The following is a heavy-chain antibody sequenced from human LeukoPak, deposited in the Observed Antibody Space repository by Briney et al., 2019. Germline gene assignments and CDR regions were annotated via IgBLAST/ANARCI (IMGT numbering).Heavy chain of an antibody. D-gene: IGHD3-10*01. V-gene: IGHV1-2*02. Sequence: PTASVKFSCNASEYTFTGYYMNWVRQAPGQGLEWMGLIHPRSGDTTYAQKFQGRVTLTRDTSISTAYLDLSSLRSDDTAVYYCASVGDCGTGSYYRGCIDSWGQGTPVTVSP. CDR2: IHPRSGDT. J-gene: IGHJ4*02. CDR1: EYTFTGYY. CDR3: ASVGDCGTGSYYRGCIDS.